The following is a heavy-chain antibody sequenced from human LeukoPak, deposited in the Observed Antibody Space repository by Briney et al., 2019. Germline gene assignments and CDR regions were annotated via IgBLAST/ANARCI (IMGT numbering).Heavy chain of an antibody. Sequence: PGGSLRLSCAASGFTFSSYSMNWVRQAPGKGLEWVSSISSSSSYIYYADSVKGRFTISRDNAKNSLYLQMNSLRAEDTAVYYCAKEPAAGTTFDYWGQGALVTVAS. J-gene: IGHJ4*02. CDR1: GFTFSSYS. D-gene: IGHD6-13*01. CDR3: AKEPAAGTTFDY. CDR2: ISSSSSYI. V-gene: IGHV3-21*04.